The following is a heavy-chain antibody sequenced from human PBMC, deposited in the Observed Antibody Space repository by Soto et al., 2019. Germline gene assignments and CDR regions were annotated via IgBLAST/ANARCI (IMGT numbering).Heavy chain of an antibody. CDR2: SYYNGNT. V-gene: IGHV4-31*03. Sequence: TLSRTCTVSCGSISRGGYYWSWIRQHPGRGLEWIGYSYYNGNTYYNPSVKSRVNVSVATSTNQFYLNVRSVTAAETAVYYCARCSIVVITVPGLDPWGQGPLVTVSS. CDR1: CGSISRGGYY. CDR3: ARCSIVVITVPGLDP. D-gene: IGHD1-20*01. J-gene: IGHJ5*02.